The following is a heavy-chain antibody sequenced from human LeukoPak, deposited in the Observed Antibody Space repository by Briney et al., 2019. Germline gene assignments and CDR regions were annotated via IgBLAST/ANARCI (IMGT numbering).Heavy chain of an antibody. J-gene: IGHJ5*02. V-gene: IGHV1-2*02. CDR3: ARDIPYHDILTGYEGRDLFDP. CDR2: INPNSGGT. D-gene: IGHD3-9*01. Sequence: ASVKDSCKASGYTFTGYYMHWVRQAPGQGLAWMGWINPNSGGTNYAQKFQGRVTMTRDTSISTAYLELSRLRSDDTAVYYCARDIPYHDILTGYEGRDLFDPWGQGTLVSVSS. CDR1: GYTFTGYY.